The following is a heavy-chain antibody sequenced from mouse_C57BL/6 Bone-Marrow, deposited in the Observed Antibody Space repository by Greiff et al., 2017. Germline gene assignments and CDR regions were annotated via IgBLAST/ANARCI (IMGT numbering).Heavy chain of an antibody. V-gene: IGHV10-3*01. D-gene: IGHD2-3*01. CDR3: VSHDPYYAMDY. CDR1: GFTFNTYA. CDR2: LRSKSSNYAT. J-gene: IGHJ4*01. Sequence: EVKVVESGGGLVQPKGSLKLSCAASGFTFNTYAMHWVRQAPGKGLEWVARLRSKSSNYATYYADSVKDRFTISRDDSQSMLYLQMNNLKAEDTAMYYCVSHDPYYAMDYWGQGTSVTVSS.